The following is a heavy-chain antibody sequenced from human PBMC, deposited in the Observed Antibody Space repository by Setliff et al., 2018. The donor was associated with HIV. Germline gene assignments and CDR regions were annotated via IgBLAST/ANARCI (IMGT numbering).Heavy chain of an antibody. CDR1: GFTFSSSW. CDR2: MNRDGREK. J-gene: IGHJ3*02. CDR3: ARDPAFGAFDI. V-gene: IGHV3-7*04. D-gene: IGHD3-10*01. Sequence: GGSLRLSCAASGFTFSSSWMTWVRQAPGRGLEYVAGMNRDGREKLYADSVKGRFSISRDNAKNSLYLQMSSLRTEDTAVDFCARDPAFGAFDIWGQGTMVTVSS.